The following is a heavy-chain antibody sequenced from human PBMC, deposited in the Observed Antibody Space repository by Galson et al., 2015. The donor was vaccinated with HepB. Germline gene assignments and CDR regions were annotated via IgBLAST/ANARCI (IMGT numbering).Heavy chain of an antibody. CDR1: GFTFSSYG. Sequence: SLRLSCAASGFTFSSYGMHWVRQAPGKGLEWVAVIWYDGSNKYYADSVKGRFTISRDNSKNTLYLQMNSLRAEDTAVYYCARDEAATTIFGVVIIRYYMDVWGKGTTVTVSS. CDR3: ARDEAATTIFGVVIIRYYMDV. CDR2: IWYDGSNK. V-gene: IGHV3-33*01. J-gene: IGHJ6*03. D-gene: IGHD3-3*01.